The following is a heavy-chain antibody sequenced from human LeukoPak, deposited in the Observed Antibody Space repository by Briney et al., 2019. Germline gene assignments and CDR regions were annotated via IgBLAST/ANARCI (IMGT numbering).Heavy chain of an antibody. J-gene: IGHJ4*02. V-gene: IGHV4-61*02. CDR2: VYSSGST. CDR1: GVSVTSAPYF. CDR3: ARDAGVGTISAFDY. D-gene: IGHD3-3*01. Sequence: SETLSLTCSVSGVSVTSAPYFWTWIRQPAGKGLEWIGRVYSSGSTNYNPSLWSRVTISLDTSKNQFSLRLTSMTAADTAVYYCARDAGVGTISAFDYWGQGTLVTVSS.